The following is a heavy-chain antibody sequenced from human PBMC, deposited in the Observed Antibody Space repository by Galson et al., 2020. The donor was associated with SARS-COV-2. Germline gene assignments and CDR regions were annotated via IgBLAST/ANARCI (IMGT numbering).Heavy chain of an antibody. J-gene: IGHJ4*02. CDR3: ARSSSFEVGLYRN. Sequence: SETLSLTCTVYGGSFSDYYWTWIRQPPGKGLEWVADINNSGTTYYNPSLESRATISIDRSKNQFSLELTSVTAADTAVFYCARSSSFEVGLYRNWGQGTLVTVSS. D-gene: IGHD3-3*01. CDR2: INNSGTT. V-gene: IGHV4-34*01. CDR1: GGSFSDYY.